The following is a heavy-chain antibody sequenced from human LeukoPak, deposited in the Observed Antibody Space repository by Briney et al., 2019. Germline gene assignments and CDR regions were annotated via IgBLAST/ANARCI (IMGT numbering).Heavy chain of an antibody. V-gene: IGHV4-59*01. Sequence: SETLSLTCTVSGGSISNYYWSWVRQPPGEGLEWIGYIYYSGRTSYNPSLNSRVAISEHTSEKQFSLRLSSVTAADTAVYYCARGSLDLYYYDSSGFPYYYYYMDVWGKGTTVTVS. CDR2: IYYSGRT. D-gene: IGHD3-22*01. CDR3: ARGSLDLYYYDSSGFPYYYYYMDV. CDR1: GGSISNYY. J-gene: IGHJ6*03.